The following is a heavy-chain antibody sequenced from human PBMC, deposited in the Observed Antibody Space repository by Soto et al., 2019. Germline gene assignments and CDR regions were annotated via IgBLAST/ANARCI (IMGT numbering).Heavy chain of an antibody. V-gene: IGHV1-46*03. Sequence: ASVKVSCKASGYTFTSYYMHWVRQAPGQGLEWMGIINPSGGSTSYAQKFQGRVTMTRDTSTSTVYMELSSLRSEDTAVYYCARDPPSSGSTSPPWFDPWGQGTLVTVPS. D-gene: IGHD2-2*01. CDR1: GYTFTSYY. J-gene: IGHJ5*02. CDR3: ARDPPSSGSTSPPWFDP. CDR2: INPSGGST.